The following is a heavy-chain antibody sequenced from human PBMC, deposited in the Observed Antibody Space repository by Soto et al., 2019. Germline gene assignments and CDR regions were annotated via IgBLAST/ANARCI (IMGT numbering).Heavy chain of an antibody. D-gene: IGHD1-7*01. CDR3: AFGNFSYYFDY. V-gene: IGHV3-33*01. J-gene: IGHJ4*02. Sequence: GSLRLSCAAYGFTFSGFGMHWVRQAPGKGLEWVAIIWYDGSDKYYADSVKGRFTISRDNSKNTLYLQMNSLRAEDTAVYHCAFGNFSYYFDYWGQGTPVTVSS. CDR2: IWYDGSDK. CDR1: GFTFSGFG.